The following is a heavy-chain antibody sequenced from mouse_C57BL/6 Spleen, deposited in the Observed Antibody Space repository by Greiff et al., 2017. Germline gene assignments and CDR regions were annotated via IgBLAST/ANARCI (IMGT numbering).Heavy chain of an antibody. CDR2: INPNNGGT. J-gene: IGHJ3*01. D-gene: IGHD1-1*01. Sequence: VQLQQSGPELVKPGASVKMSCKASGYTFTDYNMHWVKQSHGKSLEWIGYINPNNGGTSYNQKFKGKATLTVNKSSSTAYMELRSLTSEESAVYYCARDYYGSSFAYWGQGTLVTVSA. V-gene: IGHV1-22*01. CDR1: GYTFTDYN. CDR3: ARDYYGSSFAY.